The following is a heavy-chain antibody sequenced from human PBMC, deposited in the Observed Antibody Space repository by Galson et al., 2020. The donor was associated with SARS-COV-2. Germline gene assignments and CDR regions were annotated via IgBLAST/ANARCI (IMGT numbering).Heavy chain of an antibody. J-gene: IGHJ6*02. CDR3: AKDLRAVTELLMDYYSNYGMDV. Sequence: GGSLRLSCAASGFVFHIYGLHWVRQAPGKGLEWVTLISHDGNNKFYADSVQGRFTISRDNSKNTVFLEMRGLRVEDTAVYYCAKDLRAVTELLMDYYSNYGMDVWGQGTTVTVYS. D-gene: IGHD3-10*01. CDR1: GFVFHIYG. V-gene: IGHV3-30*18. CDR2: ISHDGNNK.